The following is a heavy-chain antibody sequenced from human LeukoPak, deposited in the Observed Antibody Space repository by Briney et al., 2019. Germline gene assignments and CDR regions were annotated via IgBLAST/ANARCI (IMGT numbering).Heavy chain of an antibody. J-gene: IGHJ4*02. Sequence: PSETLSLTCTVSGASISSFYWSWIRQPPGKRLEWIGYSGSTNYNPSLKSRVTISVDTSKNQFSLKLSSVTAADTAVYYCARAFCSSTNCYLPYWGQGALVTVSS. D-gene: IGHD2-2*01. V-gene: IGHV4-59*01. CDR1: GASISSFY. CDR2: SGST. CDR3: ARAFCSSTNCYLPY.